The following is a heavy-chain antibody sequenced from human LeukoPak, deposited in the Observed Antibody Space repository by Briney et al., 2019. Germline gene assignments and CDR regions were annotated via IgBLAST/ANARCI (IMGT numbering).Heavy chain of an antibody. Sequence: SETLFLTCTVSSGSITGSTYYWGWFRQPPGKGLEWIGSFYYDGRTYYSPSLKSRLTLSGDTSKNHFSLKLSSVTAADTAVYYCVRRAGDWAVNWIDPWGQGTLVTVSS. V-gene: IGHV4-39*02. CDR3: VRRAGDWAVNWIDP. D-gene: IGHD2-21*02. CDR2: FYYDGRT. CDR1: SGSITGSTYY. J-gene: IGHJ5*02.